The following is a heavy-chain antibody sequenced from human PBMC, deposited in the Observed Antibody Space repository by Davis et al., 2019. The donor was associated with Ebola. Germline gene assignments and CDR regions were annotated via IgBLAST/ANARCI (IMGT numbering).Heavy chain of an antibody. D-gene: IGHD2-15*01. CDR2: IYYSGST. Sequence: SETLSLTCTVSGGSISAYYWSWIRQPPGKALECIGYIYYSGSTNYNPSLKSRVTISVDTSKNQLSLKLSSVTAADTAVYYCARDGYSIWGQGTMVTVSS. J-gene: IGHJ3*02. V-gene: IGHV4-59*01. CDR3: ARDGYSI. CDR1: GGSISAYY.